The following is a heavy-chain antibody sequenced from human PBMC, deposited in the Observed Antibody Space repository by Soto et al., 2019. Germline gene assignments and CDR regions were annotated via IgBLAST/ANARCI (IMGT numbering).Heavy chain of an antibody. CDR1: GFTFSNYA. J-gene: IGHJ4*02. D-gene: IGHD3-9*01. V-gene: IGHV3-23*01. CDR3: AKGRRDAVLTGFYLTYFAY. Sequence: EVQLLESGGGLVQPGGSLRLSCAASGFTFSNYAMSWVRQSPGKGLKWVSSISGSGDRTFSADSLTGRFAISRDNWRNMLFMQISCLRADDTAIYYCAKGRRDAVLTGFYLTYFAYWGQGTQVTVPS. CDR2: ISGSGDRT.